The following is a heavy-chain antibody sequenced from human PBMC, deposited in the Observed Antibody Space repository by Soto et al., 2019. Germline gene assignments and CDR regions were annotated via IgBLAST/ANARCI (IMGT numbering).Heavy chain of an antibody. CDR3: ARDLLYSSGWKYYYYGMDV. V-gene: IGHV1-69*04. CDR2: IIPILGIA. Sequence: SVKGSCKASGGTFSIYTISWVRQAPGQGLEWMGRIIPILGIANYAQKFQGRVTITADKSTSTAYMELSSLRSEDTAVYYCARDLLYSSGWKYYYYGMDVWGQGTTVTVSS. D-gene: IGHD6-19*01. CDR1: GGTFSIYT. J-gene: IGHJ6*02.